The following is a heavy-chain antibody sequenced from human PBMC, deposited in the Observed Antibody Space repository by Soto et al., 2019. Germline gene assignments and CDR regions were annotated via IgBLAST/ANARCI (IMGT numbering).Heavy chain of an antibody. CDR1: GSRFRVDT. CDR2: IGGRGGNA. J-gene: IGHJ5*02. D-gene: IGHD2-21*02. V-gene: IGHV3-23*01. Sequence: VGSQILSCAASGSRFRVDTIKSVQHGPGRGLEYVAGIGGRGGNAFYADSMKGRLSISRDNSKNSVYLHMHNLRVDDSAMYYSAKARHSGDFAGSYDSWGQGTLVSVSA. CDR3: AKARHSGDFAGSYDS.